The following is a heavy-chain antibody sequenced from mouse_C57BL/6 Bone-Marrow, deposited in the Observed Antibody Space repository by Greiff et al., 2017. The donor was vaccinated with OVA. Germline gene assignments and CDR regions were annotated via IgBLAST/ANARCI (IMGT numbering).Heavy chain of an antibody. V-gene: IGHV14-4*01. Sequence: EVQLVESGAELVRPGASVKLSCTASGFNIKDDYMHWVKQRPEQGLEWIGWIDPENGDTEYASKFQGKATITADTSSNTAYLQLSSLTSEDTAVYYCTTDPGSSDYWGQGTTLTVSS. D-gene: IGHD1-1*01. CDR1: GFNIKDDY. CDR2: IDPENGDT. J-gene: IGHJ2*01. CDR3: TTDPGSSDY.